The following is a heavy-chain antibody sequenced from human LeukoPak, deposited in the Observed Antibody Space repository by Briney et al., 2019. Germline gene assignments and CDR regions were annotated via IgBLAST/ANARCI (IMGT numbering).Heavy chain of an antibody. Sequence: PSETLSLTCSVSGVSISSGSNYWGWLRQPPGTTLEWIGSIYSSGSTHYNPSLKSRVIILIDTAKNHFSLNLSSVTAADTAVYYCARSDGYGLVGIWGQGTRVTVSS. D-gene: IGHD1-26*01. CDR1: GVSISSGSNY. CDR2: IYSSGST. CDR3: ARSDGYGLVGI. J-gene: IGHJ3*02. V-gene: IGHV4-39*07.